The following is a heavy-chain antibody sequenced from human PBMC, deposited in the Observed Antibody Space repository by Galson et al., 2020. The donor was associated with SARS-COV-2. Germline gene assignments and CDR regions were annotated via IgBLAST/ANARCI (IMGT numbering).Heavy chain of an antibody. V-gene: IGHV3-30*04. D-gene: IGHD3-10*01. Sequence: QLGESLKIPCAASGFTFSTYAMHWVRQAPGKGLEWVALISYDGSDSYYADSVKGRFTISRDNSKDTLYLQLNSLRLEDTAMYFCAKGELRWFKESIGSWGRGARVNVS. CDR1: GFTFSTYA. CDR2: ISYDGSDS. J-gene: IGHJ4*02. CDR3: AKGELRWFKESIGS.